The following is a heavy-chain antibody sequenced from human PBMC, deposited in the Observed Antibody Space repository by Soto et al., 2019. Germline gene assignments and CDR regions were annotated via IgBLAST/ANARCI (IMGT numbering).Heavy chain of an antibody. V-gene: IGHV1-69*13. CDR2: IIPIFGTA. D-gene: IGHD3-22*01. CDR3: ARDKKVVVIMRTRLYGMDV. Sequence: SVKVSCKASGGTFSSYAISWVRQAPGQGLEWMGGIIPIFGTANYAQKFQGRVTITADESTSTAYMELSSLRPEDTAVYYCARDKKVVVIMRTRLYGMDVWGQGTTVTVSS. J-gene: IGHJ6*02. CDR1: GGTFSSYA.